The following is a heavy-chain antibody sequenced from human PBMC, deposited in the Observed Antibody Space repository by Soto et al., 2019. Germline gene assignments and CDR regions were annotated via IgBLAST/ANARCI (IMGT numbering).Heavy chain of an antibody. J-gene: IGHJ6*02. Sequence: SETLSLTCPVSGGSISSGCYSWSWIRQHPGKGLGWIGYIYYSGSTYYNPSLKSRVTISVDTSKNHFSLKRSSVTAADTAVYYSARVDPMVGGVPNLYGMDVWAQGTWVTVSS. CDR2: IYYSGST. CDR1: GGSISSGCYS. V-gene: IGHV4-31*03. CDR3: ARVDPMVGGVPNLYGMDV. D-gene: IGHD3-10*01.